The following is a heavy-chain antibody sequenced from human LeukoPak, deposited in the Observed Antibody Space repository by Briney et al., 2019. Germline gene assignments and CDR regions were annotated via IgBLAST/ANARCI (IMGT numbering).Heavy chain of an antibody. CDR1: GFTFSDNV. CDR2: ISDSGVNQ. Sequence: GGSLRLSCTASGFTFSDNVMHWVRQTPAKGLEWVAVISDSGVNQYYADSVKGRFTISRDNSKNTLYLQMNSLRPEDTAVYYCARDIVEPPGSGRYFDNWGQGTLITVSS. CDR3: ARDIVEPPGSGRYFDN. J-gene: IGHJ4*02. V-gene: IGHV3-30-3*01. D-gene: IGHD1-14*01.